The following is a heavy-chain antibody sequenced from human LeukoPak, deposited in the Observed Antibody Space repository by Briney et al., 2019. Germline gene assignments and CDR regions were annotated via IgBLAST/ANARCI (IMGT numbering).Heavy chain of an antibody. CDR1: GGSFNNYY. V-gene: IGHV4-34*12. CDR2: TLHSGST. CDR3: ARREWGGGPSALGV. D-gene: IGHD2-15*01. Sequence: SETLSLTRAVYGGSFNNYYWTWIRQRPGKRLEWIGETLHSGSTNHNPSLKSRVTLSVDTSKKQFSLRLSSVTAADSGLYYCARREWGGGPSALGVWGQGTLVTVSS. J-gene: IGHJ4*02.